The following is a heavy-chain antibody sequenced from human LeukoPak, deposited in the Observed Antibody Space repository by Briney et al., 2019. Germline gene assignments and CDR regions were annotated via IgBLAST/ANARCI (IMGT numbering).Heavy chain of an antibody. V-gene: IGHV3-23*01. CDR2: ISGSGGST. J-gene: IGHJ3*02. D-gene: IGHD5-12*01. Sequence: GGSLRLSCAASGFTFSSYAMSWVRQAPGKGLEWVSAISGSGGSTYYADSVKGRFTISRDNAKNSLYLQMNSLRAEDTALYYCARGLNLQATAFDIWGQGTMVTVSS. CDR1: GFTFSSYA. CDR3: ARGLNLQATAFDI.